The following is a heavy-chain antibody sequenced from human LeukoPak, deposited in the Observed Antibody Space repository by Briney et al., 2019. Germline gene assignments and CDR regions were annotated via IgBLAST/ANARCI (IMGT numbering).Heavy chain of an antibody. CDR2: IYYSGST. J-gene: IGHJ4*02. V-gene: IGHV4-59*01. CDR1: GGSISSYY. CDR3: ARFDDKSGSYSFDY. D-gene: IGHD1-26*01. Sequence: SETLSLTCTVSGGSISSYYWSWIRQPPGKGLEWIDYIYYSGSTNYNPSLKSRVAISVDTSKNQFSLKLSSVTAADTAVYYCARFDDKSGSYSFDYWGQGTLVTVSS.